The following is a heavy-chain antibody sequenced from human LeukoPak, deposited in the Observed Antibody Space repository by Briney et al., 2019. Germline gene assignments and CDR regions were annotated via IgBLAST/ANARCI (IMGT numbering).Heavy chain of an antibody. Sequence: GGSLRLSCAASGFTFSSYSMNWVRQAPGKGLEWVSYISSSSSTIYYADSVKGRFTISRDNAKNSLYLQMNSLRAEDTAVYYCARGYLYYYMDVWGKGTTVTVSS. J-gene: IGHJ6*03. CDR2: ISSSSSTI. CDR1: GFTFSSYS. CDR3: ARGYLYYYMDV. D-gene: IGHD2-2*01. V-gene: IGHV3-48*01.